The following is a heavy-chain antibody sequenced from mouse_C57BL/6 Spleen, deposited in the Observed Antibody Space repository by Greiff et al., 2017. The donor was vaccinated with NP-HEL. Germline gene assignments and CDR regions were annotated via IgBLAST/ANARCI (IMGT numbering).Heavy chain of an antibody. J-gene: IGHJ2*01. CDR3: TRIYSSVDY. V-gene: IGHV1-15*01. Sequence: QVQLQQSGAELVRPGASVTLSCKASGYTFTNYEMHWVKQTPVHGLEWIGAIDPETGGTAYNQKFTGKAILTADKSSRTAYMKLRSLTSEYSAGYYCTRIYSSVDYWGQGTTLTVSS. CDR1: GYTFTNYE. D-gene: IGHD2-12*01. CDR2: IDPETGGT.